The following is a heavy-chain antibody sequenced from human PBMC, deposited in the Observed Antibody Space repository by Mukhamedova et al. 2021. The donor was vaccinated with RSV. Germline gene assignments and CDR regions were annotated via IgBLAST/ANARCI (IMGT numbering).Heavy chain of an antibody. D-gene: IGHD6-6*01. V-gene: IGHV3-23*01. CDR3: AKSPYTRPHYSSYYMDV. J-gene: IGHJ6*03. Sequence: VKGRFTISRDNSKNTLYLQMNSLRAEDTAVYYCAKSPYTRPHYSSYYMDVWGKGTTVTVSS.